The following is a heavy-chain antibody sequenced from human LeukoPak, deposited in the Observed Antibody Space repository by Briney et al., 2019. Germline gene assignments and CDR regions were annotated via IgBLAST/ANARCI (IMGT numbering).Heavy chain of an antibody. D-gene: IGHD2-2*01. Sequence: ASVKVSCKTSGYTFTTYAIHWVRQAPGQRLEWMGLIDADDGNTRYSQRFQGRVTITRDTSANTAYMELSSLRFEDTAVYYCARGIVVQPSANWFDPWGQGTRVTVSS. CDR1: GYTFTTYA. CDR2: IDADDGNT. J-gene: IGHJ5*02. CDR3: ARGIVVQPSANWFDP. V-gene: IGHV1-3*01.